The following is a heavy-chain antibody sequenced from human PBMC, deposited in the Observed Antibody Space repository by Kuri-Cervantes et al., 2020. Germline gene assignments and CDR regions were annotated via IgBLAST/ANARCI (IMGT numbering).Heavy chain of an antibody. V-gene: IGHV4-39*07. D-gene: IGHD3-22*01. CDR3: ARSTYYYDSSGYD. Sequence: SETLSLTCTVSDGSISSSSYYWGWIRQPPGKGLEWIGSIYHSGSTYYNPSLKSRITISVDTSKNQFSLKLSSVTAADTAVYYCARSTYYYDSSGYDWGQGTLVTVSS. CDR1: DGSISSSSYY. CDR2: IYHSGST. J-gene: IGHJ4*02.